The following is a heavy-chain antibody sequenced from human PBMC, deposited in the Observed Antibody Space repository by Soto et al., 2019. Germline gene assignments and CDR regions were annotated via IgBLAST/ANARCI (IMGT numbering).Heavy chain of an antibody. D-gene: IGHD3-3*01. CDR1: GFTFSGSA. J-gene: IGHJ6*03. CDR3: SRQAYDFWRGKPQYYMDV. CDR2: IRSKPNNYAT. V-gene: IGHV3-73*01. Sequence: EVQLVESGGGLVQPGGSLKLSCAASGFTFSGSAMHWVRQASGKGLEWVGRIRSKPNNYATAYGASVKGRFTISRDDSKNTAYLQMNSLNTEDTAVYDCSRQAYDFWRGKPQYYMDVWGKGTTVTVSS.